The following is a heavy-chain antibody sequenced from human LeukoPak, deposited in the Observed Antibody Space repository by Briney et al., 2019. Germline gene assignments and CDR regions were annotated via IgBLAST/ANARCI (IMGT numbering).Heavy chain of an antibody. D-gene: IGHD3-16*01. CDR2: ISSSSSYI. Sequence: PGGSLRLSCAASGFTLSSHSMNWVRQAPGKGLEWVSSISSSSSYIYYADSVKGRFTTSRDNAKNSLYLQMNSLRAEDTAVYYCARAAENYGGRFDSWGQGTLVTVSS. CDR3: ARAAENYGGRFDS. CDR1: GFTLSSHS. J-gene: IGHJ4*02. V-gene: IGHV3-21*01.